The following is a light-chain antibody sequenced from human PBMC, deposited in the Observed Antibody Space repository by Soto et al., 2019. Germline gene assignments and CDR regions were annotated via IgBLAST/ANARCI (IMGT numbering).Light chain of an antibody. CDR2: VAS. Sequence: DSQMTHFPPTLFASVGAGVPITCRASQGIVRWLAWYQQKPGKAPNLLIYVASSLQSGVPSRFSGSGFGTDFTLTISSLQRDDFAIYYCQQYNPYSRTFGQGTKVDIK. J-gene: IGKJ1*01. CDR1: QGIVRW. CDR3: QQYNPYSRT. V-gene: IGKV1-5*01.